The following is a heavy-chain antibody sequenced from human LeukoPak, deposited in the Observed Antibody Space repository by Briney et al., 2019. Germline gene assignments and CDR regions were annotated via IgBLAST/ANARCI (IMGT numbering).Heavy chain of an antibody. CDR1: GYTFTSYA. CDR2: INAGNGNT. V-gene: IGHV1-3*01. J-gene: IGHJ5*02. D-gene: IGHD6-6*01. Sequence: ASVKVSCKASGYTFTSYAMHWVRQAPGQRLEWMGWINAGNGNTKYSQKVQGRVTMTTDTSTSTAYMELESLTSDDTAVYYCARHIAARPGYNWFDPWGQGTLVTVSS. CDR3: ARHIAARPGYNWFDP.